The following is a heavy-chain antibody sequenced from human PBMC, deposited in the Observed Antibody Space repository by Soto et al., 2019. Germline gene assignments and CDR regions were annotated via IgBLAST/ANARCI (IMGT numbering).Heavy chain of an antibody. J-gene: IGHJ5*02. Sequence: GGSLRLSCAASGFTFSSYSMNWVRQAPGKGLEWVSSISSSSSYIYYADSVKGRFTISRDNAKNSLYLQMNSLRAEDTAVYYCARAPYSSSWPTNWFDPWGQGTLVTVS. CDR2: ISSSSSYI. V-gene: IGHV3-21*01. D-gene: IGHD6-13*01. CDR3: ARAPYSSSWPTNWFDP. CDR1: GFTFSSYS.